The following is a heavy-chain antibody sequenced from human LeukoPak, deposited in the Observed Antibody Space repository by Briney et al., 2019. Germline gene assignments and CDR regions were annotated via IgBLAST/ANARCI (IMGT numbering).Heavy chain of an antibody. J-gene: IGHJ5*02. CDR3: ARLTVPLRFDP. Sequence: SETLSLTCTVSGYSISNGYYWGWIRQPPGKGLERIGFIFHSGSTFYNPSLKSRVTISVDTSKNQFSLKLNSVSAADTAVYYCARLTVPLRFDPWGQGTLVTVSS. V-gene: IGHV4-38-2*02. D-gene: IGHD2-2*01. CDR2: IFHSGST. CDR1: GYSISNGYY.